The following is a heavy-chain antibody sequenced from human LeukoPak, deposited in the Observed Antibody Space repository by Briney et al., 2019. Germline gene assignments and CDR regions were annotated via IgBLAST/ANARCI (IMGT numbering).Heavy chain of an antibody. CDR3: ARVTGYTIEDYFDY. CDR1: GGSISSYY. Sequence: SETLSLTCTVSGGSISSYYWSWIRQPPGKGLEWIGYIYYSGSTNYNPSLKSRVTISVDTSKNQFSLKLSSVTAADTAVYYCARVTGYTIEDYFDYWGQGTLVTVSS. J-gene: IGHJ4*02. CDR2: IYYSGST. D-gene: IGHD3-9*01. V-gene: IGHV4-59*01.